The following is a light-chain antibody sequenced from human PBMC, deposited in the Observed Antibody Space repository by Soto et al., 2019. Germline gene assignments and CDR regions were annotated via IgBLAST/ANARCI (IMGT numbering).Light chain of an antibody. CDR1: QGIRSY. CDR2: AAS. Sequence: DIQLTQSLSFLSASPGDRVTITCRASQGIRSYLAWYQQSPGRAPKLLIYAASTLQSGVPSRFSGSGSGTEFTLTISSLQPEDFATYYCQQLNTFLITFGQGTRLEIK. CDR3: QQLNTFLIT. V-gene: IGKV1-9*01. J-gene: IGKJ5*01.